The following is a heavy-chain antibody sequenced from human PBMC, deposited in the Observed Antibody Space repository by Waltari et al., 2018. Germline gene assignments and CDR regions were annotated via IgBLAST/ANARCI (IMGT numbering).Heavy chain of an antibody. CDR2: SYYSGRT. J-gene: IGHJ4*02. V-gene: IGHV4-39*01. Sequence: QVQLQESGPGLVKPSETLSLTCTVSGGSIRSSNYYWGWIRQPPGKGLEWIGSSYYSGRTYYNPSLKSRVTISVDTSKNQFSLKLSSVTAADTAIYYCARQQVEFDYWGRGTLVTVSS. D-gene: IGHD1-26*01. CDR1: GGSIRSSNYY. CDR3: ARQQVEFDY.